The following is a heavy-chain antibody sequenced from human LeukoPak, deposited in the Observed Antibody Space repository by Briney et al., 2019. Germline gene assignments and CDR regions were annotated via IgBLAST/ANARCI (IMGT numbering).Heavy chain of an antibody. D-gene: IGHD3-10*01. CDR1: GYSISSGYY. Sequence: SETLSLTCTVSGYSISSGYYWGWIRPPPGKGLEWIGSIYHSGSTYYNPSLKSRVTISVDTSKNQFSLKLSSVTAADTAVYYCASSPVLLWFGELLPPPSDWGQGTLVTVSS. CDR3: ASSPVLLWFGELLPPPSD. V-gene: IGHV4-38-2*02. J-gene: IGHJ4*02. CDR2: IYHSGST.